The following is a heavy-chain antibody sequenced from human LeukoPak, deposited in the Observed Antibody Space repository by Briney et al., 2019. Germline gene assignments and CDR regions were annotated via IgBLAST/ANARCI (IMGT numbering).Heavy chain of an antibody. Sequence: SETLSLTCAVYGGSFSAYYWSWIRQSPEKGLEWIGEIIHTGGTNYNPSLKSRVTMSVDKSKNQFSLRLRSVTAEDTAVYYCATERYYYDSSGYYPEIPTAPGPFDYWGQGTLVTVSS. CDR2: IIHTGGT. V-gene: IGHV4-34*12. CDR1: GGSFSAYY. CDR3: ATERYYYDSSGYYPEIPTAPGPFDY. J-gene: IGHJ4*02. D-gene: IGHD3-22*01.